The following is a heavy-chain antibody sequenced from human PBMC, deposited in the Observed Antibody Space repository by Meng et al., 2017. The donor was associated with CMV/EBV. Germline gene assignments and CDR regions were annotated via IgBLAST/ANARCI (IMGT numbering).Heavy chain of an antibody. CDR2: ISAYNANT. V-gene: IGHV1-18*01. CDR3: ARDSAVGATTFDY. D-gene: IGHD1-26*01. J-gene: IGHJ4*02. Sequence: QVRLGQSGAAVLKPLAQGKASCKASGYTLTRYCISWVRQAPGQGLEWMGWISAYNANTNYAQKLQGRVTMTTDTSTSTAYMELRSLRSDDTAVYYCARDSAVGATTFDYWGQGTLVTVPS. CDR1: GYTLTRYC.